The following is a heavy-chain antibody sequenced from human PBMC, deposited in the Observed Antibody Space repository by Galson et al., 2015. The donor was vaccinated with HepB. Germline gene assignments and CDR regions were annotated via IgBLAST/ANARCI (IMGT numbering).Heavy chain of an antibody. D-gene: IGHD2-2*01. CDR2: IIPIFGTA. Sequence: SVKVSCKASGGTFSSYAISWVRQAPGQGLEWMGGIIPIFGTANYAQKFQGRVTITADESTSTAYMELSSLRSEDTAVYYCATSSLIVVVPAAIYYYYYMDVWGKGTTVTVSS. CDR3: ATSSLIVVVPAAIYYYYYMDV. J-gene: IGHJ6*03. CDR1: GGTFSSYA. V-gene: IGHV1-69*13.